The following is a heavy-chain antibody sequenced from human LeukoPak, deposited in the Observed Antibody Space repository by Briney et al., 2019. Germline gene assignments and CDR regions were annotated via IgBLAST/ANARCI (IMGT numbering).Heavy chain of an antibody. J-gene: IGHJ6*03. D-gene: IGHD1-7*01. Sequence: ASVKVSCKASGYTFTGYYMHWVRQAPGQGLEWMGWINPNSGGTNYAQKFQGRLTMTRDTSINTAYMDLSRLRSDDTALYFCARGELELRGYYYYYYTDVWGKGTTVTVSS. V-gene: IGHV1-2*02. CDR1: GYTFTGYY. CDR2: INPNSGGT. CDR3: ARGELELRGYYYYYYTDV.